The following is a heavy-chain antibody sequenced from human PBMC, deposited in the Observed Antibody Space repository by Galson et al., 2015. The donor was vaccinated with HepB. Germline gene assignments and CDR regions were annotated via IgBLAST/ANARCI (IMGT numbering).Heavy chain of an antibody. CDR3: AREVSYDYGGGQIGTFDY. J-gene: IGHJ4*02. V-gene: IGHV6-1*01. Sequence: CAISGDSVSSNSAAWNWIRQSPSRGLEWLGRTYYRSKWYNDYAVSVKSRITINPDTSKNQFSLQLNSVTPEDTAVYYCAREVSYDYGGGQIGTFDYWGQGTLVTVSS. D-gene: IGHD5-12*01. CDR2: TYYRSKWYN. CDR1: GDSVSSNSAA.